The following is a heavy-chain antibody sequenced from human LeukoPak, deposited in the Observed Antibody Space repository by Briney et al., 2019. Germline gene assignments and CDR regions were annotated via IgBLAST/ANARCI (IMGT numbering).Heavy chain of an antibody. CDR3: ARLREPQPYYFDH. Sequence: SETLSLTCTVSGGSISSYYWSWIRQPPGRGLEWIGYIYYSGSTNYSPSLKSRVTISVDTSKTQFSLKLTSVTAADTAVYYCARLREPQPYYFDHWGQGTLVTVSS. CDR2: IYYSGST. V-gene: IGHV4-59*12. CDR1: GGSISSYY. D-gene: IGHD1-26*01. J-gene: IGHJ4*02.